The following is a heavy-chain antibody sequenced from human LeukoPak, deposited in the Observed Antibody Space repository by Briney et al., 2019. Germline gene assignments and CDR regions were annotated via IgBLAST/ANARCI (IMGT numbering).Heavy chain of an antibody. D-gene: IGHD1-26*01. CDR2: ISYGGRT. CDR3: ARALLGEFPDYFDY. V-gene: IGHV4-59*08. J-gene: IGHJ4*02. Sequence: PSETLSLTCTVSGGSISSYYWNWIRQPPGKGLDWIGYISYGGRTNYNPSLQSRVTISVDTSKTQFSLNLASVTAADTAVYYCARALLGEFPDYFDYWARDPWSPSPQ. CDR1: GGSISSYY.